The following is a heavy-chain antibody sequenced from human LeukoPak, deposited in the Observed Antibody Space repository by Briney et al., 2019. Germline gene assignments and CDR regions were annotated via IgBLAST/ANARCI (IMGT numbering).Heavy chain of an antibody. CDR3: ARYYDSSGYYHDAFDV. CDR1: GGSFSGYY. D-gene: IGHD3-22*01. Sequence: SETLSLTCAVYGGSFSGYYWSWIRQPPGKGLEWIGEINHSGSTNYNPSLKSRVTISVDTSKNQFSLKLSSVTAADTAVYYCARYYDSSGYYHDAFDVWGQGTMVTVSS. CDR2: INHSGST. V-gene: IGHV4-34*01. J-gene: IGHJ3*01.